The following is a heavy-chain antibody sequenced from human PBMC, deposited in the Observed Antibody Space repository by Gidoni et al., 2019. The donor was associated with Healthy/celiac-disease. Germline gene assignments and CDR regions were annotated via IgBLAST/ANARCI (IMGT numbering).Heavy chain of an antibody. J-gene: IGHJ4*02. CDR2: INPSGGST. V-gene: IGHV1-46*01. CDR1: GYTFTSYY. Sequence: QVQLVQSGAEVKKPGASVKVSCKASGYTFTSYYMHWVRQAPGQGLEWMGIINPSGGSTSYAQKFQGRVTMTRDTSTSTVYMELSSLRSEDTAVYYCAREIGLGYCSGGSCYGFRAMGYWGQGTLVTVSS. D-gene: IGHD2-15*01. CDR3: AREIGLGYCSGGSCYGFRAMGY.